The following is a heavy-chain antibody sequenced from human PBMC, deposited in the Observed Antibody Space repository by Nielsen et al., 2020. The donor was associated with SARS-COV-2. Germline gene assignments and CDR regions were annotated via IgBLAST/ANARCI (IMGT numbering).Heavy chain of an antibody. Sequence: GGSLRLSCAASGFTFSSYAMHWVRQAPGKGLEWVAVISYDGSNKYYADSVKGRFTISRDNSKNTLYLQMNSLRAEDTAVYYCARASQGSYYSAFDIWGQGTMVTVSS. D-gene: IGHD1-26*01. V-gene: IGHV3-30-3*01. CDR1: GFTFSSYA. CDR2: ISYDGSNK. J-gene: IGHJ3*02. CDR3: ARASQGSYYSAFDI.